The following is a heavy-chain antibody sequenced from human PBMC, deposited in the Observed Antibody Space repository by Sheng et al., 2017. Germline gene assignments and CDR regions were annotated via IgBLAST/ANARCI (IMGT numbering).Heavy chain of an antibody. CDR2: ISGSGGST. CDR3: AKGSVATYGDQGTTYYYYGMDV. J-gene: IGHJ6*02. CDR1: GFTFSSYA. Sequence: EVQLVESGGGLVQPGGSLRLSCAASGFTFSSYAMSWVRQAPGKGLEWVSAISGSGGSTYYADSVKGRFTISRDNSKNTLYLQMNSLRAEDTAVYYCAKGSVATYGDQGTTYYYYGMDVWGQGTTVTVSS. D-gene: IGHD4-17*01. V-gene: IGHV3-23*04.